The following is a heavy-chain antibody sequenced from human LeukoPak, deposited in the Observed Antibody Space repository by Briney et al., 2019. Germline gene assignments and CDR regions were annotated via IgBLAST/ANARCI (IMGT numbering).Heavy chain of an antibody. J-gene: IGHJ4*02. CDR2: INQDGSEK. V-gene: IGHV3-7*03. CDR1: GFTFNIYW. Sequence: GGSLRLSCAASGFTFNIYWMSWVRQTPGKGLEWVANINQDGSEKYYVDSVKGRFTISRDNARNSLYLQMNSLKSEDTGVYYCVRVSGTYVDERFDSWGPGTLVIVSS. CDR3: VRVSGTYVDERFDS. D-gene: IGHD3-10*02.